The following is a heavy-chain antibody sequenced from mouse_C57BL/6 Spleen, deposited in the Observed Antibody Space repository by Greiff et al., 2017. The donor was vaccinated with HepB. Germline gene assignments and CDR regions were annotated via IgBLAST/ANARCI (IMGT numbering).Heavy chain of an antibody. J-gene: IGHJ4*01. CDR3: ARGSYGGAMDY. Sequence: EVKLLESGGGLVKPGGSLKLSCAASGFTFSDYGMHWVRQAPEKGLEWVAYISSGSSTIYYAATVKGRFTISRDNAKNTLFLQMTSLRSEDTAMYYCARGSYGGAMDYWGQGTSVTVSS. CDR2: ISSGSSTI. D-gene: IGHD1-1*02. V-gene: IGHV5-17*01. CDR1: GFTFSDYG.